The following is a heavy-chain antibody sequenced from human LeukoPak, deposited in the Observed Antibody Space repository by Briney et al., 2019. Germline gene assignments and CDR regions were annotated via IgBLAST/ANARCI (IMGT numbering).Heavy chain of an antibody. CDR1: GYTIPSFG. CDR2: ISAYNGNT. CDR3: ARDVSDFRSFSKYYYMDV. Sequence: ASVKVSCKASGYTIPSFGISWVRQAPGQGLEWMGWISAYNGNTNYAQQLQGRVTMTTDTSTSTAYMELRSLRSDDTAVYYCARDVSDFRSFSKYYYMDVWGKGTTVTVSS. V-gene: IGHV1-18*01. D-gene: IGHD3-3*01. J-gene: IGHJ6*03.